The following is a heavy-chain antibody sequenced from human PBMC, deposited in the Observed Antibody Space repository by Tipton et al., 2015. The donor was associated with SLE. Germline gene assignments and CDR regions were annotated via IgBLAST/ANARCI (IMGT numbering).Heavy chain of an antibody. CDR3: ARGGPSVSYYDGSTTFDY. Sequence: TLSLTCTVSGGSISSYYWSWIRQPPGKGLEWIGYIYYSGSTNYNPSLKSRVTISVDTSKNQFSLKLSSVTAADTAVYYCARGGPSVSYYDGSTTFDYWGQGSLVTVSS. J-gene: IGHJ4*02. D-gene: IGHD3-10*01. CDR1: GGSISSYY. CDR2: IYYSGST. V-gene: IGHV4-59*01.